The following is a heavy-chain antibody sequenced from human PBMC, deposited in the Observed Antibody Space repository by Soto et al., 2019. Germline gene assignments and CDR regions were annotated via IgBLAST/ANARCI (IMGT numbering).Heavy chain of an antibody. V-gene: IGHV1-69*13. CDR1: GGTFSSYA. CDR2: IIPIFGTA. D-gene: IGHD1-1*01. J-gene: IGHJ5*02. Sequence: SVKVSCKASGGTFSSYAISWVRQAPGQGLEWMGGIIPIFGTANYAQKFQGRVTITADESTSTAYMELSSLRSEDTAVYYCARVVLRLEKEIKWFDASGELTLVTACS. CDR3: ARVVLRLEKEIKWFDA.